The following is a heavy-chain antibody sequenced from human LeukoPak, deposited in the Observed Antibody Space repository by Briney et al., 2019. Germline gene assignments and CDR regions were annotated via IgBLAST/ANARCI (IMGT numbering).Heavy chain of an antibody. Sequence: PSETLSLTCTVSGGSITTYYLSWIRQPPGKGLEWIGCIYYSESATYNPSLKSRVTISLDTSKNQFFLKLSSVTAADTAVYYCARKRSFDLWGQGTLVTVSS. CDR2: IYYSESA. CDR1: GGSITTYY. V-gene: IGHV4-59*01. D-gene: IGHD3-9*01. J-gene: IGHJ4*02. CDR3: ARKRSFDL.